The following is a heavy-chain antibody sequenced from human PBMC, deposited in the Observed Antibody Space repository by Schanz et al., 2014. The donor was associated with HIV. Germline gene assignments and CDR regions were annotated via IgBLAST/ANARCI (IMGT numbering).Heavy chain of an antibody. J-gene: IGHJ4*02. Sequence: QVQLVESGGGVVQPGRSLRLSCAASGFTFRSYAMHWVRQAPGKGREGEAVISYDGSNKYYADSVKGRSTISRDNSKNTLYLQMNSLRAEDTAVYYCARDGSSGWQDPFDYWGQGTLVTVSS. CDR2: ISYDGSNK. D-gene: IGHD6-19*01. CDR3: ARDGSSGWQDPFDY. V-gene: IGHV3-30-3*01. CDR1: GFTFRSYA.